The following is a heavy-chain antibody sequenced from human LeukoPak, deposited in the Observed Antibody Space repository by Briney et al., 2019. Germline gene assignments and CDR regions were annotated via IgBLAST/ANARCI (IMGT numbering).Heavy chain of an antibody. CDR3: ARVGYNYGKNYFDY. J-gene: IGHJ4*02. CDR1: GFTFSSYG. D-gene: IGHD5-24*01. V-gene: IGHV3-53*01. Sequence: PGGSLRLSCAASGFTFSSYGMHWVRQAPGKGLEWVSVIYSGGSTYYADSVKGRFTISRDNSKNTLYLQMNSLRAEDTAVYYCARVGYNYGKNYFDYWGQGTLVTVSS. CDR2: IYSGGST.